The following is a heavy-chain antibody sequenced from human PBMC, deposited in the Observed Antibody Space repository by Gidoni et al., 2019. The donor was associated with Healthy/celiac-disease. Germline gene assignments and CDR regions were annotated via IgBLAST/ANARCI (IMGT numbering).Heavy chain of an antibody. Sequence: EVQLLESGGGLVQPGGSLRLSCAASGFTFSRYAISWVRQAPGKGLEWVSAISGSGGSTYYADSVKGRFTISRDNSKNTLYLQMNSLRAEDTAVYYCAKDPGYCTNGVCCKETVDYFDYWGQGTLVTVSS. CDR2: ISGSGGST. CDR1: GFTFSRYA. V-gene: IGHV3-23*01. J-gene: IGHJ4*02. D-gene: IGHD2-8*01. CDR3: AKDPGYCTNGVCCKETVDYFDY.